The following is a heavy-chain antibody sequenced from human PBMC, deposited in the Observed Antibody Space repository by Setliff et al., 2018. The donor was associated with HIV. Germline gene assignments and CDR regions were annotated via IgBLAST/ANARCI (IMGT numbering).Heavy chain of an antibody. Sequence: ASVKVSCKASGYIFISYGFCWVRQAPGQGLEWMGWISAYSGNTNYAQQLQGRVTMTTDTSTSTAYMELRSLRSDDTAVYYCARGGRVDESRGYYYPLMYWGQGTLVTVSS. V-gene: IGHV1-18*01. CDR3: ARGGRVDESRGYYYPLMY. D-gene: IGHD3-22*01. CDR2: ISAYSGNT. CDR1: GYIFISYG. J-gene: IGHJ4*02.